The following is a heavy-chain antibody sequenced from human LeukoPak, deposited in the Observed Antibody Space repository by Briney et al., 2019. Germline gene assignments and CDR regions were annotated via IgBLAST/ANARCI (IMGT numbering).Heavy chain of an antibody. D-gene: IGHD3-10*01. CDR3: VTGARPTIDAFDI. Sequence: ASVKVSCKASGGTFSSYAISWVRQAPGQGLEWMGGIIPIFGTASYAQKFQGRVTITTDESTSTAYMELSSLRSEDTAVYYCVTGARPTIDAFDIWGQGTMVTVSS. V-gene: IGHV1-69*05. J-gene: IGHJ3*02. CDR2: IIPIFGTA. CDR1: GGTFSSYA.